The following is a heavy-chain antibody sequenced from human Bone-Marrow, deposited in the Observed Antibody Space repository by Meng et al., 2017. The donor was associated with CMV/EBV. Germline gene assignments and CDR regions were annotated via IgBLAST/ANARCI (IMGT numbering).Heavy chain of an antibody. V-gene: IGHV4-61*01. CDR2: IYYSGST. J-gene: IGHJ3*02. CDR3: ARAYLVVGGAFDI. D-gene: IGHD2-15*01. CDR1: GGSVSSGSYY. Sequence: SETLSLTCTVSGGSVSSGSYYWSWIRQPPGKGLEWIGYIYYSGSTNYNPSLKSRVTISVDTSKNQFSLKLSSVTAADTAVYYCARAYLVVGGAFDIWGQGKMVTVSS.